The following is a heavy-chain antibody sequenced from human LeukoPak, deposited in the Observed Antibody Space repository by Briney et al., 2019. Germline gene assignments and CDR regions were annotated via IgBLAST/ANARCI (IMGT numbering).Heavy chain of an antibody. Sequence: GESLKISCKGSGYNFASYWIGWVRQVPGKGLGWMGVIYPGDSDTRYSPSFQGQVTISADKSISTAYLQWSSLKASDTAMYYCARLREQQWLVPYYYYGLDVWGQGTTVTVSS. V-gene: IGHV5-51*01. CDR2: IYPGDSDT. CDR3: ARLREQQWLVPYYYYGLDV. D-gene: IGHD6-19*01. J-gene: IGHJ6*02. CDR1: GYNFASYW.